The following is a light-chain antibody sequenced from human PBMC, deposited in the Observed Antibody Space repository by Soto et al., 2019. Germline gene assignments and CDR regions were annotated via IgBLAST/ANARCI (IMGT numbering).Light chain of an antibody. J-gene: IGKJ4*01. V-gene: IGKV3-11*01. Sequence: EIVLTQSPATLSLSPGERATLSCRASQSVSSYLAWYQQNPGQAPRLLIYDASNRATGIPARFSGSGSGTDFTLTISSLEPEDFAVYYGPQRSNVPPRLTFGGGTKGEIK. CDR2: DAS. CDR1: QSVSSY. CDR3: PQRSNVPPRLT.